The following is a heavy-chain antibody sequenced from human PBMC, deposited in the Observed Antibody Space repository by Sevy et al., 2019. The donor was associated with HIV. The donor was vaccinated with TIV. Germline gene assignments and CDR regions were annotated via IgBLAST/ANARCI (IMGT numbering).Heavy chain of an antibody. CDR2: ISASGGST. Sequence: GGSLRLSCTASALTFSSYVMSWVRQAPGKGLEWVSTISASGGSTYYADSVKGRFTISRDNSNKKVYLQMNSLRTEDTAVYYCTRPDTSNCVGDCNDFFDYWGQGTLVTVSS. J-gene: IGHJ4*02. V-gene: IGHV3-23*01. CDR1: ALTFSSYV. CDR3: TRPDTSNCVGDCNDFFDY. D-gene: IGHD2-21*01.